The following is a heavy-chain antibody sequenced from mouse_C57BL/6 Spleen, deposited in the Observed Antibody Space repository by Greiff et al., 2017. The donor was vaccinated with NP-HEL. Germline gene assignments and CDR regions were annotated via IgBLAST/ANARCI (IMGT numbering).Heavy chain of an antibody. Sequence: EVKLVESGGGLVKPGGSLKLSCAASGFTFSSYAMSWVRQTPEKRLEWVATISDGGSYTYYPDNVKGRFTISRDNAKNNLYLQMSHLKSEDTAMYYCARDRGVYYGSSPPDYWGQGTTLTVSS. CDR2: ISDGGSYT. J-gene: IGHJ2*01. V-gene: IGHV5-4*01. D-gene: IGHD1-1*01. CDR1: GFTFSSYA. CDR3: ARDRGVYYGSSPPDY.